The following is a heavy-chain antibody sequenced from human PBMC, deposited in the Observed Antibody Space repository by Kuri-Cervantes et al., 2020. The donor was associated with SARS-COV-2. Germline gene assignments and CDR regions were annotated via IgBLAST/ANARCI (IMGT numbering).Heavy chain of an antibody. Sequence: GGSLRLSCAASGFTFSSYAMHWVRQAPGKRLEWVAVISYDGSNKYYADSVKGRFTISRDNSKNTLYLQMNSLRAEDTAVYYCASTDTAPSQYMDVWGKGTTVTVSS. CDR3: ASTDTAPSQYMDV. V-gene: IGHV3-30*04. CDR2: ISYDGSNK. D-gene: IGHD5-18*01. CDR1: GFTFSSYA. J-gene: IGHJ6*03.